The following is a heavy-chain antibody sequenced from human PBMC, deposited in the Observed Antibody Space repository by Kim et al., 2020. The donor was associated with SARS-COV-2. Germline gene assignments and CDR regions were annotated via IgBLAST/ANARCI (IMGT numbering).Heavy chain of an antibody. CDR3: ARQSPYYDFWSGYYSPIDY. D-gene: IGHD3-3*01. CDR2: IYYSGST. Sequence: SETLSLTCTVSGGSISSSSYYWGWIRQPPGKGLEWIGSIYYSGSTYYNPSLKSRVTISVDTSKNQFSLKLSSVTAADTAVYYCARQSPYYDFWSGYYSPIDYWGQGTLVTVSS. CDR1: GGSISSSSYY. J-gene: IGHJ4*02. V-gene: IGHV4-39*01.